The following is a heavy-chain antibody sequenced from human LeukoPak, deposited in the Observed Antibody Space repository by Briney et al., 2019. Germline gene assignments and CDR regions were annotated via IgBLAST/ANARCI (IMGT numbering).Heavy chain of an antibody. CDR3: ARQRIAGYYFDY. CDR2: IXXXDXXT. J-gene: IGHJ4*02. Sequence: GESLKISCRTSGYSFTTSXIGXXXQRPGXXXXXMAIIXXXDXXTXXXXXXXXXXXXSVDKSISTAYLQWSSLKASDSAMYYCARQRIAGYYFDYWGQGTLVTVSS. D-gene: IGHD6-13*01. V-gene: IGHV5-51*01. CDR1: GYSFTTSX.